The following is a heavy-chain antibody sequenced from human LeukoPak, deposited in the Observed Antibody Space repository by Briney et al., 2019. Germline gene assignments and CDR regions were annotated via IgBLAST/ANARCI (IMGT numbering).Heavy chain of an antibody. V-gene: IGHV3-21*01. D-gene: IGHD4-17*01. CDR3: ARAELLTVTTDAFDI. Sequence: GGSLRLSCAASGFTFSSYSMNWVRQAPGKGLEWVSSISSSSSYIYYADSVKGRFTVSRDNAKNSLYLQMNSLRAEDTAVYYCARAELLTVTTDAFDIWGQGTMVTVSS. J-gene: IGHJ3*02. CDR1: GFTFSSYS. CDR2: ISSSSSYI.